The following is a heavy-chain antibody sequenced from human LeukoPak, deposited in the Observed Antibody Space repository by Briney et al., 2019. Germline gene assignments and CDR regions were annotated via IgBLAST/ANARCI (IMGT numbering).Heavy chain of an antibody. J-gene: IGHJ4*02. CDR1: GGTFSSYA. V-gene: IGHV1-69*05. D-gene: IGHD5-24*01. CDR2: IIPIFGTA. CDR3: ASVRGGYPNY. Sequence: ASVKVSCKASGGTFSSYAISWVRQAPGQGLEWMGRIIPIFGTANYAQKFQGRVTITTDESTSTAYMELSSLRSEDTAVYYCASVRGGYPNYWGQGTLVTVSS.